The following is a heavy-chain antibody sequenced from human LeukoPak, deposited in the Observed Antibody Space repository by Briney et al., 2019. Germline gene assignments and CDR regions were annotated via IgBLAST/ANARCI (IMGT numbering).Heavy chain of an antibody. V-gene: IGHV3-30-3*01. CDR2: ISDDGNNK. J-gene: IGHJ4*02. Sequence: GGSLRLSCSAYGFSFSSHAMHWVRQAPGRGLEWVAIISDDGNNKFYADSVKGRFTISRDNPKNTLSLQMSSLRAEDTAVYYCARGDFSFIPHYWGQGTLVTVSS. D-gene: IGHD2-21*01. CDR1: GFSFSSHA. CDR3: ARGDFSFIPHY.